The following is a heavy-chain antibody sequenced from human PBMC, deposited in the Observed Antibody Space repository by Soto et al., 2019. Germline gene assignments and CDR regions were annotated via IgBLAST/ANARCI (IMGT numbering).Heavy chain of an antibody. J-gene: IGHJ6*03. CDR2: IYWDDDK. CDR1: GFSLSTSGVG. D-gene: IGHD6-19*01. CDR3: AHAGAGMKGGYYYCYYYMDV. V-gene: IGHV2-5*02. Sequence: QITLKESGPTLVKPTQTLTLTCTFSGFSLSTSGVGVGWIRQPPGKALEWLALIYWDDDKRYSSSLKSRLTITKDTSKNQVVLTMTNMDPVDTATYYCAHAGAGMKGGYYYCYYYMDVWGEGTTVTVSS.